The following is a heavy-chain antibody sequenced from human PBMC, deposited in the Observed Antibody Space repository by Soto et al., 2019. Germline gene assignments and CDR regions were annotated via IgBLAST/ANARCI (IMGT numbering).Heavy chain of an antibody. CDR1: GFTFDDYT. Sequence: EVQLVESGGVVVQPGGSLRLSCAASGFTFDDYTMHWVRQAPGKGLEWVSLISWDGGSTYYADSVKGRFTISRDNSKNSLYLQMNSLRTEDTALYYCAKGSERRGFDWLLQVEVYFQHWGQGTLVTVSS. D-gene: IGHD3-9*01. J-gene: IGHJ1*01. CDR3: AKGSERRGFDWLLQVEVYFQH. V-gene: IGHV3-43*01. CDR2: ISWDGGST.